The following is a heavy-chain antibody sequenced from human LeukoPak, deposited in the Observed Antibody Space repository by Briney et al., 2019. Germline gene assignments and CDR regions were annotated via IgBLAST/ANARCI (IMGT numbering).Heavy chain of an antibody. V-gene: IGHV4-4*02. Sequence: SGTLSLTCAVSGGSISSSNWWSWVRQPPGKGLEWIGEIYHSGSTNYNPSLKSRVTISVDKSKNQFSLKLSSVTAADTAVYYCAKNFRMVRGAFDAFDIWGQGTMVTVSS. J-gene: IGHJ3*02. D-gene: IGHD3-10*01. CDR1: GGSISSSNW. CDR2: IYHSGST. CDR3: AKNFRMVRGAFDAFDI.